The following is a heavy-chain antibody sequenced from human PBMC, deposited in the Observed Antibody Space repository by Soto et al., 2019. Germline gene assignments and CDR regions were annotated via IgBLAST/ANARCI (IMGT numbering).Heavy chain of an antibody. CDR1: GYAFTSYG. Sequence: ASVKVSCKTSGYAFTSYGLSWVRQAPGQGLEWAGWISVHDGNTNYGQKFQGRVIMTTDTSTSTAYMELRSLEFDDTAVYYCARGAPQFCTSSRCYVDYWGQGXLVTVYS. J-gene: IGHJ4*02. CDR2: ISVHDGNT. CDR3: ARGAPQFCTSSRCYVDY. D-gene: IGHD2-2*01. V-gene: IGHV1-18*04.